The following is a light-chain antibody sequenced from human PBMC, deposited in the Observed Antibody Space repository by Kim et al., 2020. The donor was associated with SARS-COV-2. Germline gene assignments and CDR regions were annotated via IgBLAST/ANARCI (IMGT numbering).Light chain of an antibody. CDR3: QQEYNVTPPT. Sequence: PGKRGTRARRASQRVSSSYIAWYQQKPSQAHRPLIYGADTRATGIPARSRGSGSGTDFTLTISSRQPEDVEVDYCQQEYNVTPPTFGGGTKVDIK. CDR1: QRVSSSY. V-gene: IGKV3D-7*01. CDR2: GAD. J-gene: IGKJ4*01.